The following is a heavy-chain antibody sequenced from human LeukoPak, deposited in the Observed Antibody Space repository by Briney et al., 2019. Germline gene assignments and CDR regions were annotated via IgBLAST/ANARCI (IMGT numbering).Heavy chain of an antibody. CDR2: ISYDGSNE. J-gene: IGHJ6*02. D-gene: IGHD6-13*01. CDR1: GFTFNTYA. CDR3: TRVSGPWYVYYGMDV. V-gene: IGHV3-30*04. Sequence: GRSLRLSCAASGFTFNTYALHWVRQAPGKGLEWVAVISYDGSNEYYADSVKGRFTISRDNSKNTLYLQMNSLRAEDTAVYYCTRVSGPWYVYYGMDVWGQGTLVTVSS.